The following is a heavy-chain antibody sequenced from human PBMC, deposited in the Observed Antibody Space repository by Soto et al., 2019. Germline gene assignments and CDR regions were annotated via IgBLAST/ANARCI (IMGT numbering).Heavy chain of an antibody. CDR3: ASRLRGRLFDY. CDR1: GGSFSGYY. V-gene: IGHV4-34*01. D-gene: IGHD3-10*01. Sequence: SETLSLTCAVYGGSFSGYYWSWIRQPPGKGLEWIWEINHSGSTNYNPSLKSRVTISVDTSKNQFSLKLSSVTAADTAVYYCASRLRGRLFDYWGQGTLVTVSS. CDR2: INHSGST. J-gene: IGHJ4*02.